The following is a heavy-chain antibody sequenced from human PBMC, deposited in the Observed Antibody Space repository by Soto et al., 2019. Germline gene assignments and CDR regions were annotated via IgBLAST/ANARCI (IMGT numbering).Heavy chain of an antibody. CDR1: GGSISSYY. CDR2: IYYSGST. Sequence: SETLSLTCTVSGGSISSYYWSWIRQPPGKGLEWIGYIYYSGSTNYNPSFKSRVTISVDTSKNQFSLKLNSVTAADTAVYYCARDLWGYCGTDCYPLDVWGQGTTVTVSS. J-gene: IGHJ6*02. V-gene: IGHV4-59*01. D-gene: IGHD2-21*02. CDR3: ARDLWGYCGTDCYPLDV.